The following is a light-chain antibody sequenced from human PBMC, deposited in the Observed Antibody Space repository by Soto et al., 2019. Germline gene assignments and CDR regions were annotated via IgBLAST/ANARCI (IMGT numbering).Light chain of an antibody. V-gene: IGLV1-44*01. CDR1: SSNVGSNT. Sequence: QSVLTQPPSASGTPGQRVTISCSGSSSNVGSNTVNWYQQLPGTAPKLLIYSNNQRPSGVPDRFSGSKSGTSASLAISGLQSGDEADYYCAAWDDSLNVYVSATGTKVTVL. CDR3: AAWDDSLNVYV. CDR2: SNN. J-gene: IGLJ1*01.